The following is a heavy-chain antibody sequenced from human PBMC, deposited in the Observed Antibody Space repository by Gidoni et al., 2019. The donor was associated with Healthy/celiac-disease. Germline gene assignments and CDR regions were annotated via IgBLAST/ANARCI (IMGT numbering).Heavy chain of an antibody. Sequence: QVQLQQWGAGLLKPSETLSLTCAVEGGSFSGYYWSWIRQPPGKGLEWIGEINHSGSTNYNPSLKSRVTISVDTSKNQFSLKLSSVTAADTAVYYCARGLGGTIFGGELGRRRRTYYFDYWGQGTLVTVSS. J-gene: IGHJ4*02. CDR1: GGSFSGYY. V-gene: IGHV4-34*01. CDR3: ARGLGGTIFGGELGRRRRTYYFDY. CDR2: INHSGST. D-gene: IGHD3-3*01.